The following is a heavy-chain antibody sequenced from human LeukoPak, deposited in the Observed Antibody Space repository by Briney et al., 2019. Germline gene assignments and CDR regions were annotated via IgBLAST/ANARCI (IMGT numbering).Heavy chain of an antibody. V-gene: IGHV3-20*04. D-gene: IGHD5-18*01. CDR2: INWNGGST. CDR3: ARDRSMVTNYYYMDV. CDR1: GFTFDDYG. Sequence: GGSLRLSCAASGFTFDDYGMSWVRQAPGKGLEWVSGINWNGGSTGYADSVKGRFTISRDNAKNSLYLQMNSLRAEDTALYYCARDRSMVTNYYYMDVWGKGTTVTVSS. J-gene: IGHJ6*03.